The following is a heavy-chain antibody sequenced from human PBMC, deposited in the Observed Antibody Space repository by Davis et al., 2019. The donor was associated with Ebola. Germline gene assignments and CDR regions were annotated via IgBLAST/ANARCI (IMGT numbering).Heavy chain of an antibody. J-gene: IGHJ4*02. CDR3: ARRNSGSPEGLDY. Sequence: AASVKVSCKASGYTFAAYYIYWVRQAPGQGLDWMGRVNPNNGGTNYAQKFQGRVTMTRDTSISTVFMDLSGLTSDDTAVYYCARRNSGSPEGLDYWGQGSLVTVSS. D-gene: IGHD1-26*01. V-gene: IGHV1-2*06. CDR2: VNPNNGGT. CDR1: GYTFAAYY.